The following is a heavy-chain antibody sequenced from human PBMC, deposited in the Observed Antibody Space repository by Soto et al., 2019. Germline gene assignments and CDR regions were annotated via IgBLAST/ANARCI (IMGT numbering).Heavy chain of an antibody. CDR1: GYTFTSYD. D-gene: IGHD1-26*01. CDR2: MNPNSGNT. Sequence: ASVKVSCKASGYTFTSYDINCVRQATVQGLEWMGCMNPNSGNTGYAQKFQGRVTMTRNTSISTAYMELSSLRSEDTAVYYCARGQDIVGASRDFDYWGQGTLVTVSS. V-gene: IGHV1-8*01. J-gene: IGHJ4*02. CDR3: ARGQDIVGASRDFDY.